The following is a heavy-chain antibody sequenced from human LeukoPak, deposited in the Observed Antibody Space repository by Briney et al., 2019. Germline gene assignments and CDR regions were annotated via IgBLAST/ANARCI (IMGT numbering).Heavy chain of an antibody. J-gene: IGHJ4*02. CDR2: IYYSGST. CDR3: ARGYCSGGSCYLDY. CDR1: GGSISSYY. D-gene: IGHD2-15*01. Sequence: SETLSLTCTVSGGSISSYYWGWIRQPPGKGLEWIGYIYYSGSTNYNPSLKSRVTISVDTSKNQFSLKLSSVTAADTAVYYCARGYCSGGSCYLDYWGQGTLVTVSS. V-gene: IGHV4-59*08.